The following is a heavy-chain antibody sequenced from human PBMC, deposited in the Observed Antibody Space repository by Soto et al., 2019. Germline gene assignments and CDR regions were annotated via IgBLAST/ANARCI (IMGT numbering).Heavy chain of an antibody. V-gene: IGHV1-69*06. D-gene: IGHD3-22*01. J-gene: IGHJ4*02. CDR3: ASAYYYDSSGYYSPPFDY. CDR1: GGTFSSYA. CDR2: IIPIFGTA. Sequence: GASVKVSCKASGGTFSSYAISWVRQAPGQGLEWMGGIIPIFGTANYAQKFQGRVTITADKSTSTAYMELSSLRSEDTAVHYCASAYYYDSSGYYSPPFDYWGQGTLVTVSS.